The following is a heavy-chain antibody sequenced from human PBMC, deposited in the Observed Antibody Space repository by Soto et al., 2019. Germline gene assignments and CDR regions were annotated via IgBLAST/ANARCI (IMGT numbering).Heavy chain of an antibody. V-gene: IGHV1-69*01. CDR1: GGTFSSYS. J-gene: IGHJ4*02. CDR2: IIPIISTA. D-gene: IGHD3-9*01. CDR3: ARKGRYFDWLLDY. Sequence: QVQLVQSGAEVKKPGSSVKVSCKASGGTFSSYSISWVRQAPGQGLEWMGGIIPIISTAKYAQKFQGRVSITADETTSTAYMEVTGLRSEDTAVYYCARKGRYFDWLLDYWGQGTLVTVSS.